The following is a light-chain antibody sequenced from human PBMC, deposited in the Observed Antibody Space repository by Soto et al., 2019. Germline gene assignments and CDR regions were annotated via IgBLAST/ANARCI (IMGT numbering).Light chain of an antibody. J-gene: IGLJ1*01. CDR3: CSYTNSAYV. CDR2: DVS. CDR1: SSDVGAYNY. V-gene: IGLV2-11*01. Sequence: QAVVTQPRSVSGSPGQSVTISCTGTSSDVGAYNYASWYQQHPAKAPNLMIYDVSKRPSGVPDRFSGSKSGNTASLTISGLQAEDEGDYYCCSYTNSAYVFGAGTKVTVL.